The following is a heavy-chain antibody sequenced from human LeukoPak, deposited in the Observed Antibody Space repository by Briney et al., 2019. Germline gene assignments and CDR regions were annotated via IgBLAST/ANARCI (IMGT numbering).Heavy chain of an antibody. CDR1: GFTFSSYA. CDR3: AREVLRVWFDP. D-gene: IGHD5-12*01. J-gene: IGHJ5*02. Sequence: GGSLRLSCAASGFTFSSYAMHWVRQAPGKGLEWVAVISYDGSNKYYADSVKGRFTISRDNSKNTLYLQMNSLRAEDTAVYYCAREVLRVWFDPWGQGTLATVSS. V-gene: IGHV3-30-3*01. CDR2: ISYDGSNK.